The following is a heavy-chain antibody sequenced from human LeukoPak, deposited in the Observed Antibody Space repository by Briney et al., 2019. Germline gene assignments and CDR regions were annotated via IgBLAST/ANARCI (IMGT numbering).Heavy chain of an antibody. CDR2: INHSGTT. CDR1: GGSFSGYY. CDR3: ARGPQSRFDY. V-gene: IGHV4-34*01. Sequence: SETLSLTCAVYGGSFSGYYWSWIRQPPGKGLEWIGEINHSGTTNYNPSLKSRVTISVDTSKNQFSLKLTSVTAADTAVYYCARGPQSRFDYWGQGTLVTASS. J-gene: IGHJ4*02.